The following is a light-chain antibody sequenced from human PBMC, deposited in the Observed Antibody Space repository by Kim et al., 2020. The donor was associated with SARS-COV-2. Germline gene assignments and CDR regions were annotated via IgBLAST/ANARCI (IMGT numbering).Light chain of an antibody. CDR3: QQRYT. CDR1: QSVSSY. J-gene: IGKJ2*01. Sequence: PAHLSLSPGERATLSCRASQSVSSYLAWYQQKPGQAPRLLIYDASNRATGIPARFSGSGSGTDFTLTISSLEPEDFAVYYCQQRYTFGQGTKLEI. CDR2: DAS. V-gene: IGKV3-11*01.